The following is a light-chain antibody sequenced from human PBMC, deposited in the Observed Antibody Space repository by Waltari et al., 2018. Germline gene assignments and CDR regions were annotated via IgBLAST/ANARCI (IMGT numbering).Light chain of an antibody. J-gene: IGLJ2*01. CDR3: QSADSSNTHVF. V-gene: IGLV3-25*03. Sequence: SSELTQPPSVSVSPGQTASISCSGDTLPNQFVHWYQQQAGPDPELVMYKDTERPAGISERVSGSTSGTIVTLIISGVQAEDEADYYCQSADSSNTHVFFGGGTKLTVL. CDR2: KDT. CDR1: TLPNQF.